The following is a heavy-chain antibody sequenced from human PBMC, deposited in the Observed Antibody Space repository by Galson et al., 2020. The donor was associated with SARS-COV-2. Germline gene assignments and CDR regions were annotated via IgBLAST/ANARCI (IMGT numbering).Heavy chain of an antibody. CDR1: GFTFSSYG. J-gene: IGHJ4*02. CDR2: IWYDGSNK. V-gene: IGHV3-33*01. Sequence: GGSLRLSCAAYGFTFSSYGMHWVRQAPGKGLEWEVVIWYDGSNKYYSDSVKGRFTISRDKSKNTLYLQMNSPRANDTAVYYWARGYSSSWEGGYGGQGTLVTVSS. CDR3: ARGYSSSWEGGY. D-gene: IGHD6-13*01.